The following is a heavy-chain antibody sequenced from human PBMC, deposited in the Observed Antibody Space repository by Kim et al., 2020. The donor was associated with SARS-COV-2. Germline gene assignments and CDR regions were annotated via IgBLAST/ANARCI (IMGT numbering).Heavy chain of an antibody. Sequence: SETLSLTCAVYGGSFSGYYWSWIRQPPGKGLEWIGEINHSGSTNYNPSLKSRVTISVDTSKNQFSLKLSSVTAADTAVYYCARGRGRDYFDYWGQGTLVTVSS. CDR2: INHSGST. CDR3: ARGRGRDYFDY. CDR1: GGSFSGYY. J-gene: IGHJ4*02. V-gene: IGHV4-34*01.